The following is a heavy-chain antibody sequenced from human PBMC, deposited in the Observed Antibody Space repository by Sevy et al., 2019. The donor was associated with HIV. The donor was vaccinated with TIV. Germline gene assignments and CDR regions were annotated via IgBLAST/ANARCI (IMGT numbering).Heavy chain of an antibody. CDR2: MNPNSGNT. Sequence: ASVKVSCKASGYTFTSYDINWVRQATGQGLEWMGWMNPNSGNTGYAQKFQGRVTMTRNTSISTAYMELSSLRSEETAVYYCASRPRYCSGGSCYYYYGMDVWGQGTTVTVSS. V-gene: IGHV1-8*01. CDR3: ASRPRYCSGGSCYYYYGMDV. D-gene: IGHD2-15*01. J-gene: IGHJ6*02. CDR1: GYTFTSYD.